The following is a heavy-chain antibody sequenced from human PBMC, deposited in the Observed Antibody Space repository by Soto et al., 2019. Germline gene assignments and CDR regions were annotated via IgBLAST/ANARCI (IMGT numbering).Heavy chain of an antibody. Sequence: QVQLVQSGTEVKRPGASVKVSCKASGYTFSTYAISWVRQAPGQGLEWMGWISAYNGNTNYAQKLQGRVTMTTDTSTSTAFMELRSLRSDDTAVYYCARGGASDYYYGMDVLGQGTTVTVSS. J-gene: IGHJ6*02. CDR1: GYTFSTYA. CDR3: ARGGASDYYYGMDV. V-gene: IGHV1-18*01. CDR2: ISAYNGNT.